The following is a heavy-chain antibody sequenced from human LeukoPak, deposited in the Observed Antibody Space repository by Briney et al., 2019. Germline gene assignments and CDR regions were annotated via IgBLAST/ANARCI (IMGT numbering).Heavy chain of an antibody. Sequence: PSETLSLTCTVSGGSISGYYWNWMRQPPGKGLEWIAYIHYSGSTHYNPSLKSRVTMSLDTSRNQISLKLSSVTAADTAVYYCARRRVSEATLDLSDNWFGPWGQGTLVTVSS. CDR3: ARRRVSEATLDLSDNWFGP. CDR2: IHYSGST. D-gene: IGHD3/OR15-3a*01. J-gene: IGHJ5*02. CDR1: GGSISGYY. V-gene: IGHV4-59*08.